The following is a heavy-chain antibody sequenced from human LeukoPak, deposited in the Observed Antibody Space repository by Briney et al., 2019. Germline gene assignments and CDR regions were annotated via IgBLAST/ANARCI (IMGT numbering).Heavy chain of an antibody. J-gene: IGHJ6*02. CDR1: GFTFSSYA. CDR3: ARDPGDYAHYYYYYGMDV. D-gene: IGHD4-17*01. CDR2: ISYDGSNK. V-gene: IGHV3-30-3*01. Sequence: GGSLRLSCAASGFTFSSYAMHWVRQAPGKGLEWVAVISYDGSNKYYADSVKGRFTISRDNSKNTLYLQMNSLRAEDTAMYYCARDPGDYAHYYYYYGMDVWGQGTTVTVSS.